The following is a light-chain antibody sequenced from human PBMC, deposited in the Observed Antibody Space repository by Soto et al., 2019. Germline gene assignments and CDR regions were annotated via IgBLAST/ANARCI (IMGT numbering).Light chain of an antibody. V-gene: IGKV1-5*01. CDR3: QQYNSYWT. Sequence: DIQMNHSPATLSASVRDIFTISCRASQSISSWLAWYQQKPGKAPKVLIYDASSLESGVPSRFSGSGSGTEFSLTISSLETEDFATYYCQQYNSYWTFGQGTKVDI. J-gene: IGKJ1*01. CDR1: QSISSW. CDR2: DAS.